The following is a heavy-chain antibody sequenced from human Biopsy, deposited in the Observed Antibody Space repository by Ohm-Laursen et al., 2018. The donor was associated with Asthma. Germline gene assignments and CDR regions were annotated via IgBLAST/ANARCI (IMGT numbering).Heavy chain of an antibody. D-gene: IGHD3-3*01. J-gene: IGHJ1*01. V-gene: IGHV3-23*01. Sequence: SLRLFCSASGFTFSSYAMSWVRQAPGKGLEWVSAISGSGGSTYYADSVKGRFTISRDNSKNLLFLQMNSLRAEDTAVYYCARTFHFWSPYHAEHYQLWGQGTLVTVSS. CDR3: ARTFHFWSPYHAEHYQL. CDR2: ISGSGGST. CDR1: GFTFSSYA.